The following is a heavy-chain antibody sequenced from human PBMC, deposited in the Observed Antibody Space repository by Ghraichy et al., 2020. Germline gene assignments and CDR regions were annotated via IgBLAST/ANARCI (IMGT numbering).Heavy chain of an antibody. Sequence: SQTLSLTCAVYGGSFSGYYWSWIRQPPGKGLEWIGEINHSGSTNYNPSLKSRVTISVDTSKNQFSLKLSSVTAADTAVYYCARGPDIVVVPAAHFDYWGQGTLVTVSS. CDR1: GGSFSGYY. J-gene: IGHJ4*02. V-gene: IGHV4-34*01. D-gene: IGHD2-2*01. CDR3: ARGPDIVVVPAAHFDY. CDR2: INHSGST.